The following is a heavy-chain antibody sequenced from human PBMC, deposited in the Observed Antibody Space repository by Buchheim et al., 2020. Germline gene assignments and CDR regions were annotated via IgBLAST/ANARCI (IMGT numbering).Heavy chain of an antibody. CDR2: ISSGSSYI. Sequence: EVQLVESGGGLVKPGGSLRLSCAASGFTFSTYRMNWVRQAPGKGLELVSSISSGSSYIDYADSVKGRFTISSDNAKHSLYLQMNSLTADDTAVYYCARDYYDSSGPRGPDYWGQGTL. D-gene: IGHD3-22*01. CDR3: ARDYYDSSGPRGPDY. V-gene: IGHV3-21*02. J-gene: IGHJ4*02. CDR1: GFTFSTYR.